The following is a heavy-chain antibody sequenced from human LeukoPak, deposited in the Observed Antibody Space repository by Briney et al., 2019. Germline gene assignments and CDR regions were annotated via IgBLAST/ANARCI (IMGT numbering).Heavy chain of an antibody. D-gene: IGHD1-1*01. CDR3: ARGDKQLLFKQNKGGFDP. J-gene: IGHJ5*02. CDR1: GLTFSNAW. V-gene: IGHV3-15*01. CDR2: IKRKSEGGTT. Sequence: GGSLRLSCAASGLTFSNAWMSWVRRAPGGGLEWGGRIKRKSEGGTTDDAAPVQGRFTLSRDDSKNTLYLKMNSLRAEDTAVYYCARGDKQLLFKQNKGGFDPWGQGTLVTVSS.